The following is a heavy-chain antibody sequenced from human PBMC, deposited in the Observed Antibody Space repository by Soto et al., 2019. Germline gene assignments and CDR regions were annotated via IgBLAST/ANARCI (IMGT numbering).Heavy chain of an antibody. CDR2: IKPRDSDV. V-gene: IGHV5-51*07. CDR1: DSIFAPYL. CDR3: ARRDYTQDVWYHTYDI. J-gene: IGHJ3*02. D-gene: IGHD3-16*01. Sequence: PXASLNVSRECLDSIFAPYLIWLVQQIGGKGLEWMGVIKPRDSDVKYSPPFEGQVTISADKSITTALLQWRSLKASDTVMYYCARRDYTQDVWYHTYDIWGQGTMGNVSS.